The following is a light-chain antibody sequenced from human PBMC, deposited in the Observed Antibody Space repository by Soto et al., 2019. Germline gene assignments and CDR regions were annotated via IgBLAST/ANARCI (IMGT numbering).Light chain of an antibody. J-gene: IGLJ1*01. V-gene: IGLV2-14*03. CDR3: SSYTTSNNRQIV. CDR1: SSDVGGYNY. Sequence: QSLLTQPSSVSVSPGHAITISCTATSSDVGGYNYVSWYQHHPGKAPKLMIFDVSNRPSGVSNRLSGSKSGNTASLTISGLQPEDEADYYCSSYTTSNNRQIVFGTGTKVTVL. CDR2: DVS.